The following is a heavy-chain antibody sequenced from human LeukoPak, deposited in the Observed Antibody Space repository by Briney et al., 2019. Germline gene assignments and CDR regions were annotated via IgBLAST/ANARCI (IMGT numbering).Heavy chain of an antibody. J-gene: IGHJ6*03. CDR2: IYSGGST. CDR1: GFTVSSNY. V-gene: IGHV3-53*01. CDR3: AREGVGGSYHGGYYYYYMDV. D-gene: IGHD1-26*01. Sequence: GGSLRLSCAASGFTVSSNYMSWVRQAPGKGLEWVSVIYSGGSTYYADSVKGRFTISRDNSKNTLYLQMNSLRAEDTAVYYCAREGVGGSYHGGYYYYYMDVWGKGTTVTISS.